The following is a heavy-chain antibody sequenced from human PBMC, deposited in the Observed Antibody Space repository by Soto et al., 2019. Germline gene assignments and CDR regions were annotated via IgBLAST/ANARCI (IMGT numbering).Heavy chain of an antibody. CDR2: IDASGGST. J-gene: IGHJ3*02. CDR1: GFTFSTYA. CDR3: AHPRGYGVFDAYDI. Sequence: EMQLLESGGGLVQPGGSLRVSCAASGFTFSTYAMSWVRQAPGKGLEWVSAIDASGGSTYYADSVKGRFTISRDNSMNALYLQMNSLRIEDTALYYCAHPRGYGVFDAYDIWGQGTMVTVSS. V-gene: IGHV3-23*01. D-gene: IGHD4-17*01.